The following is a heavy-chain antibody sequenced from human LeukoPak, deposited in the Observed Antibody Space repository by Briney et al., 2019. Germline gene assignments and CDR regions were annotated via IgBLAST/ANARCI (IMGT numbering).Heavy chain of an antibody. CDR3: AKEATFGTMVRGVMMYFDY. CDR2: INQDGSEK. J-gene: IGHJ4*02. Sequence: GGSLRLSCAASGFTFSNYWMSWVRQAPGKGLEWVAHINQDGSEKYYVDSVKGRFTISRDNAKNSLYLQMNSLRAEDTAVYYCAKEATFGTMVRGVMMYFDYWGQGTLVTVSS. D-gene: IGHD3-10*01. CDR1: GFTFSNYW. V-gene: IGHV3-7*01.